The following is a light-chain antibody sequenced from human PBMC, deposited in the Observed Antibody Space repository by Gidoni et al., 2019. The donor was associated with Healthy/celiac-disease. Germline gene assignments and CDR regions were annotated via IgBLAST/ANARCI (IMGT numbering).Light chain of an antibody. CDR1: SSNIGSNY. V-gene: IGLV1-47*02. CDR2: SNN. Sequence: QSVLTQPPSASGTPGQRVTISCSGSSSNIGSNYVYWYQQLPGTAPKRLIYSNNQRPSGVPDRFSGSKSGTSASLAISGLRSEDEADYYCAAWVFGGGTKLTVL. J-gene: IGLJ3*02. CDR3: AAWV.